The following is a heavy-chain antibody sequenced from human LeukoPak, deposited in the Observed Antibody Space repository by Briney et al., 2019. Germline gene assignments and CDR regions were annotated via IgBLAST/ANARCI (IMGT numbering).Heavy chain of an antibody. D-gene: IGHD3-16*01. CDR1: GFTFSNYW. Sequence: GGSLRLSCAASGFTFSNYWMSWVRQAPRKGLEWVANIKQDGSETSYVDSVKGRFTISRDNAKNPLSLQMNSLRAEDTAVYYCVRGGGNYADWGQGTLVTVSS. CDR3: VRGGGNYAD. J-gene: IGHJ4*02. CDR2: IKQDGSET. V-gene: IGHV3-7*01.